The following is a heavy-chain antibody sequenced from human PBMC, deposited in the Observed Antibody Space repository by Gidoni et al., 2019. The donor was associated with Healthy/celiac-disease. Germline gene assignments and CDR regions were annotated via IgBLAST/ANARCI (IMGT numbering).Heavy chain of an antibody. D-gene: IGHD6-19*01. CDR3: AREVVAGNYYYGMDV. CDR1: GYTFTGYY. Sequence: QVQLVQSGAEVKKPGASVKVSCKASGYTFTGYYMHWVRQAPGQGIEWMGWINPNSGGTNYAQKFQGWVTMTRDTSISTAYMELSRLRSDDTAVYYCAREVVAGNYYYGMDVWGQGTTVTVSS. J-gene: IGHJ6*02. V-gene: IGHV1-2*04. CDR2: INPNSGGT.